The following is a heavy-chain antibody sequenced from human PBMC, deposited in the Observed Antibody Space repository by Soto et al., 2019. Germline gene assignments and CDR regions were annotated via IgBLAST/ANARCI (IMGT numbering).Heavy chain of an antibody. V-gene: IGHV4-31*03. CDR2: IYYSGST. Sequence: QVQLHESGPGLVKPSQTLSLTCTVSGGSISSGGYYWSWIRHHPGKGLEWIGYIYYSGSTYYNPSLKSRITISVDTSKNQFSLKLSSVPAADTAVSYCARMLGATMFDYWSQGTLVTVSS. J-gene: IGHJ4*02. CDR3: ARMLGATMFDY. D-gene: IGHD5-12*01. CDR1: GGSISSGGYY.